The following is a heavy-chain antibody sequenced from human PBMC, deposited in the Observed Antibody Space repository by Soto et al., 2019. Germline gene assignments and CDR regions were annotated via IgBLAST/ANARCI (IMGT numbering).Heavy chain of an antibody. V-gene: IGHV4-39*01. J-gene: IGHJ6*02. CDR2: IYYSGST. Sequence: SETLSLTCTVSGGSISSSSYYWGWIRQPPGKGLEWIGSIYYSGSTYYNPSLKSRVTISVDTSKNQFSLKLSSVTAADTAVYYCAPPYYYGSGRYGMDVWGQGTPVTVSS. CDR1: GGSISSSSYY. D-gene: IGHD3-10*01. CDR3: APPYYYGSGRYGMDV.